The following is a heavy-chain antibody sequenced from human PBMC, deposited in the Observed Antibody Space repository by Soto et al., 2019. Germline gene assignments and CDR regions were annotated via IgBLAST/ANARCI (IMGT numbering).Heavy chain of an antibody. V-gene: IGHV3-64*01. Sequence: GGSLRLSCAAAGVTCSSYAMHWVRQAPGKGLEYVSAISSNGGSTYYANSVKGRFTISRDNAKNSLYLQMNSLRAEDTAVYYCARATGADKEDYWGQGTLVTVSS. D-gene: IGHD3-10*01. J-gene: IGHJ4*02. CDR2: ISSNGGST. CDR1: GVTCSSYA. CDR3: ARATGADKEDY.